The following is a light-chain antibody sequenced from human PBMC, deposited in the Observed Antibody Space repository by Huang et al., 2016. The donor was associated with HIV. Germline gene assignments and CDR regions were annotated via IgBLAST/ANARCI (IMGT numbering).Light chain of an antibody. CDR2: AAS. CDR1: QSISSY. V-gene: IGKV1-39*01. J-gene: IGKJ5*01. Sequence: IQMTRSPSSLSASVGDTVTITCRASQSISSYLNWYTHRPGTAPNLLIYAASTLQSWVPSRFSGSGSGTDFTLTISCLQSEDLATYYCQQTYSSLPTFGQGTRLE. CDR3: QQTYSSLPT.